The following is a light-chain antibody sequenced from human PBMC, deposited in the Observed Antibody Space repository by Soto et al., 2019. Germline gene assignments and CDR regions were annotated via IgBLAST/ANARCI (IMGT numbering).Light chain of an antibody. CDR1: QSVSSN. Sequence: EIVMTQFPATLSVSPGERATLSCRASQSVSSNFAWYPQKPSQAPRLLIYGASTRATGIPAKFSGSGSGTEFTLTISSLQSGDFAIYYCQQYKNGWTFGQGTKVDIK. CDR3: QQYKNGWT. CDR2: GAS. V-gene: IGKV3-15*01. J-gene: IGKJ1*01.